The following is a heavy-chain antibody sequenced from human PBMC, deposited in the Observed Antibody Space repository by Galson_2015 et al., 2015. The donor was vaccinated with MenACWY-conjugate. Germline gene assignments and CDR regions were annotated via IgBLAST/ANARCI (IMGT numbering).Heavy chain of an antibody. CDR1: GFSLSRYS. CDR3: ARVGYGESVTPDDY. Sequence: SLRLSCAASGFSLSRYSMNWVRQAPGKGLEWISYITSSSSTIYYADSVKGRFTISRDNAKNSLHLQMNSLRAEDTAVYYCARVGYGESVTPDDYWGRGTLVTVSS. J-gene: IGHJ4*02. CDR2: ITSSSSTI. D-gene: IGHD4-17*01. V-gene: IGHV3-48*04.